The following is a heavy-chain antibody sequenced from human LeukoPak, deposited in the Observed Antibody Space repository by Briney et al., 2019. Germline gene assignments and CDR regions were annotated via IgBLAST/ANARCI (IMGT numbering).Heavy chain of an antibody. V-gene: IGHV4-61*02. CDR1: GGAINSGSPD. CDR3: AREYYDSNRAPALDI. J-gene: IGHJ3*02. Sequence: PSETLSLTCTVSGGAINSGSPDWSWIRQSAGKGLEWIGRIYTSGTTNTNPSLKTRVPISVQPSKNQFSLKLSSVTAADTAVYYCAREYYDSNRAPALDIWGQGTMVTVSS. CDR2: IYTSGTT. D-gene: IGHD3-22*01.